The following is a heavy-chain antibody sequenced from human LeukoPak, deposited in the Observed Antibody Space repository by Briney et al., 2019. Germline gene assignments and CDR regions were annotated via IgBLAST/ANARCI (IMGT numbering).Heavy chain of an antibody. D-gene: IGHD6-13*01. CDR2: IYYSGST. V-gene: IGHV4-39*01. CDR1: GGSISRSSHY. CDR3: ARPAAGTDFWYFDL. J-gene: IGHJ2*01. Sequence: SETLSLTCTVSGGSISRSSHYWGWIRQPPGKGLKWIGSIYYSGSTYYNPSLKSRVTISIDTSKNQFSLKLSSVTAADTAVYYCARPAAGTDFWYFDLWGRGTLVTVSS.